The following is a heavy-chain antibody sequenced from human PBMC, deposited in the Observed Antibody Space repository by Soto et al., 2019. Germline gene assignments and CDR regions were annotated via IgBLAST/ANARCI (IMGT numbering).Heavy chain of an antibody. D-gene: IGHD3-16*01. V-gene: IGHV1-18*01. CDR2: ISPYTGNT. CDR3: VMVDNYVTPTPQDV. J-gene: IGHJ6*02. CDR1: GYICVNYG. Sequence: QVQLVQSGDEVKKPGASVKVSCKSSGYICVNYGIAWVRQAPGQGLEWMGGISPYTGNTHSATKIQGRLTMTTDTSTSTAYMDLGSLTADDTAVYYCVMVDNYVTPTPQDVWGQGTTVTVSS.